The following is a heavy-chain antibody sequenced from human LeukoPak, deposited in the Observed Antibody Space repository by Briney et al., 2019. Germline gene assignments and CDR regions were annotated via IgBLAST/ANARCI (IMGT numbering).Heavy chain of an antibody. CDR2: IYYSGST. D-gene: IGHD6-6*01. CDR3: ARLTKEQLVRGFYAFDI. V-gene: IGHV4-59*01. Sequence: PSETLSLTCTVSGGSISSYYWSWIRQPPRKGLEGSGYIYYSGSTNYNPPLSSRVTISVDTSNNQFSVMLSSVTAADTAVYYCARLTKEQLVRGFYAFDIWGQGTMVTVS. CDR1: GGSISSYY. J-gene: IGHJ3*02.